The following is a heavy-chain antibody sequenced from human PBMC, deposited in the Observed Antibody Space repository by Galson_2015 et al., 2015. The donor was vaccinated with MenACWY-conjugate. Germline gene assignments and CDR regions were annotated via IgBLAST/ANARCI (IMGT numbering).Heavy chain of an antibody. D-gene: IGHD2/OR15-2a*01. V-gene: IGHV4-61*08. CDR1: GGSASSNGYY. CDR3: AREFSY. J-gene: IGHJ4*02. Sequence: QVQLQESGPGLVKPSETLSLTCTVSGGSASSNGYYWTWIRQPPGKGLEWIGLIYDSGTTKYNPSLKGRVTISLDTSKNQVSLKLSSVTAADTAVYYCAREFSYWGQGTLVTVSS. CDR2: IYDSGTT.